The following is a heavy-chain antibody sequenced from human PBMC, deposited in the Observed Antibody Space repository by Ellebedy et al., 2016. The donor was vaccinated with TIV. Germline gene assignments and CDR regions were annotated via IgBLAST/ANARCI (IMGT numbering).Heavy chain of an antibody. J-gene: IGHJ4*02. CDR3: TTGRLVLDY. V-gene: IGHV3-74*01. D-gene: IGHD6-6*01. CDR1: GFTFSSYW. CDR2: INSDGSST. Sequence: HTGGSLRLSXAASGFTFSSYWMHWVRQAPGKGLVWVSRINSDGSSTSYADSVKGRFTISRDNAKNTLYLQMNSLRAEDTAVYYCTTGRLVLDYWGQGTLVTVSS.